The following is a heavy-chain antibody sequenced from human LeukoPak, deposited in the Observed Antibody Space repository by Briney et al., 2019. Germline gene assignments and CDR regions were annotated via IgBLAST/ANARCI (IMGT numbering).Heavy chain of an antibody. J-gene: IGHJ4*02. V-gene: IGHV3-23*01. D-gene: IGHD2-15*01. CDR3: AKVSAVAATPIDY. Sequence: GGSLTLSCAASGFTFSSYAMSWVRQAPGKGLEWVSAISGSGGSTYYADSVKGRFTTSSDNSKNTLYMQMNTLRAEDTAVDYCAKVSAVAATPIDYWGQGTLVTVSS. CDR2: ISGSGGST. CDR1: GFTFSSYA.